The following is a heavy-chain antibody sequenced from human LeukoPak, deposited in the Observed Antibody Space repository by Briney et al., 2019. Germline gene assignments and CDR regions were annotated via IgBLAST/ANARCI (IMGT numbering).Heavy chain of an antibody. CDR2: MSGSGYYT. CDR1: GFAFSNFA. D-gene: IGHD3-3*01. Sequence: GGSLRLSCAASGFAFSNFAMSWVRQAPGKGLEWVSAMSGSGYYTYYVESVKGRFTISRDNSKNSLYLHMNSLRADDTAVYYCAKMEGQRLYDYCMDVWGRGTTVTVSS. CDR3: AKMEGQRLYDYCMDV. V-gene: IGHV3-23*01. J-gene: IGHJ6*03.